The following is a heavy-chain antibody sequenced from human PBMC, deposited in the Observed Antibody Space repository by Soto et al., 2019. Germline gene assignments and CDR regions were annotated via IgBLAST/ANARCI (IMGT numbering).Heavy chain of an antibody. Sequence: QVQLQESGPGLVKPSETLSLTCTVSGGSISSYYWIWIRQPPGKGLEWIGYIYYSGSTNYNPSLKSRVTIYVDTSKNQFPLKLSSVSAADTAVYYCARSYDLWAGGNYYYYYMDVWGKGTTVTVSS. D-gene: IGHD3-3*01. V-gene: IGHV4-59*01. CDR3: ARSYDLWAGGNYYYYYMDV. CDR1: GGSISSYY. J-gene: IGHJ6*03. CDR2: IYYSGST.